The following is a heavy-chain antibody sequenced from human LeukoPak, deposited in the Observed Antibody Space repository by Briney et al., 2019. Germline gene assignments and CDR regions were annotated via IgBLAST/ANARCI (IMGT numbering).Heavy chain of an antibody. D-gene: IGHD5-24*01. CDR3: ARLLDGYNYVDY. CDR2: IYYSEST. J-gene: IGHJ4*02. CDR1: GGSISSRSYY. V-gene: IGHV4-39*01. Sequence: SSETLSLTCTVSGGSISSRSYYWGWIRQPPGKGLEWIGSIYYSESTYYDPSLKSRVTISVDTSKKQFSLKLSSVTAADTAIYYCARLLDGYNYVDYWGQGTLVTVSS.